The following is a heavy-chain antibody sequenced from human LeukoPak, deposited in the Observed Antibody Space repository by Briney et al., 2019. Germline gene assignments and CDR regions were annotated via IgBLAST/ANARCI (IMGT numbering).Heavy chain of an antibody. Sequence: PGGSLRLSCAASGFIFSNYEINWVRQAPGEGPEWVSYISTSGNDIYYADSVKGRFTISRDNAKNSLYLQLNSLRADDTAVYYCARGAQWVLDYWGQGTLVTVSS. CDR1: GFIFSNYE. CDR3: ARGAQWVLDY. V-gene: IGHV3-48*03. CDR2: ISTSGNDI. J-gene: IGHJ4*02. D-gene: IGHD1-26*01.